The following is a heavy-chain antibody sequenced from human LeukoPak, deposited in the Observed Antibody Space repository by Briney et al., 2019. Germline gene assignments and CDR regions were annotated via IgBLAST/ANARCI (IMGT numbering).Heavy chain of an antibody. Sequence: SETLSLTCAVYGGSFSGYYWSWIRQPPGKVLEWIGEINHSGSTNYNPSLKSRVTISVDTSKNQFSLKLSSVTAADTAVYYCARGRSYGYSVRYFDYWGQGTLVTVSS. CDR2: INHSGST. V-gene: IGHV4-34*01. CDR1: GGSFSGYY. J-gene: IGHJ4*02. D-gene: IGHD5-18*01. CDR3: ARGRSYGYSVRYFDY.